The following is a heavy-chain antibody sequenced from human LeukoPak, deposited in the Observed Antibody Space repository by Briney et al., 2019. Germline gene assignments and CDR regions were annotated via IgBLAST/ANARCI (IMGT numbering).Heavy chain of an antibody. Sequence: GGSLRLSCAASGFTFSGSAMHWVRQASGKGLEWVGRIRSKANSYATASAASVKGRFTISRDDSKNTAYLQMNSLKTEDTAVYYCTRGTGIVGATVEYWGQGTLVTVSS. D-gene: IGHD1-26*01. J-gene: IGHJ4*02. V-gene: IGHV3-73*01. CDR3: TRGTGIVGATVEY. CDR1: GFTFSGSA. CDR2: IRSKANSYAT.